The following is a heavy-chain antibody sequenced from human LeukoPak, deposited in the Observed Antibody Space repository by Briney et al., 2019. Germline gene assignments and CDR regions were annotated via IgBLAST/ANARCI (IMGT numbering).Heavy chain of an antibody. J-gene: IGHJ4*02. V-gene: IGHV2-5*01. CDR2: IYWNDDK. CDR1: GFSLSTSAVG. CDR3: AHRQVVATHFDY. Sequence: SGPTLVKPTQTLTLTCTFSGFSLSTSAVGVGWIRQPPVQALESLAIIYWNDDKRYSPSLKSRLTITKDTSKNQVVLIMTNMDPVDTATYYCAHRQVVATHFDYWGQGTLVTVSS. D-gene: IGHD2-15*01.